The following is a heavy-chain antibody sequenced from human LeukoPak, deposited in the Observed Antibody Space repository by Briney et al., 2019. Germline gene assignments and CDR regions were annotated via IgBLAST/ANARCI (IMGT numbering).Heavy chain of an antibody. CDR2: IYYSGST. J-gene: IGHJ4*02. CDR1: GGSISSYY. CDR3: ARGSSSRFDY. V-gene: IGHV4-59*08. Sequence: SETLSLTCTVSGGSISSYYWSWLRQPPGKGLEWIGYIYYSGSTNYNPSLKSRVTISVDTSKNQFSLKLSSVTAADTAVYYCARGSSSRFDYWGQGTLVTVSS. D-gene: IGHD6-13*01.